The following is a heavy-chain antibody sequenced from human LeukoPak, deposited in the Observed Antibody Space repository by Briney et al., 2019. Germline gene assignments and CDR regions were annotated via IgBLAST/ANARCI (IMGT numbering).Heavy chain of an antibody. CDR2: IYHSGST. V-gene: IGHV4-30-2*01. CDR1: GGSISSGGYY. J-gene: IGHJ5*02. Sequence: SQTLSLTCTVSGGSISSGGYYWSWIRQPPGKGLEWIGYIYHSGSTYYNPSLKSRVTISVDRSKNQFSLKLSSVTAADTAVYYCARGGYYYDFWSGYSNWFDPWGQGTLVTVSS. D-gene: IGHD3-3*01. CDR3: ARGGYYYDFWSGYSNWFDP.